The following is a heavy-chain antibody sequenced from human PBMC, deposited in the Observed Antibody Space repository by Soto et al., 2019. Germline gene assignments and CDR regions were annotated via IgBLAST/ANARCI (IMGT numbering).Heavy chain of an antibody. D-gene: IGHD6-13*01. CDR2: ISGSGGST. V-gene: IGHV3-23*01. Sequence: EVQLLESGGGLVQPGGSLRLSCAASGFTFSSYAMSWVRQAPGKGLEWVSAISGSGGSTYYADSVKGRFTISRDNSKNTLYLQMNSLRAEDTAVYYFAKLLDPGYSSRGFDYWGQGALVTVCS. CDR1: GFTFSSYA. J-gene: IGHJ4*02. CDR3: AKLLDPGYSSRGFDY.